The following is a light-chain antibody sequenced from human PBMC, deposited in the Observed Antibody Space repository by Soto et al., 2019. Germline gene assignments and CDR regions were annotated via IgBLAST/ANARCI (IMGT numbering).Light chain of an antibody. Sequence: EIVLTQSPGTLSLSPGERATLSSRASQSVTSDYLAWYQLKPGQAPRPLIYGASSRATGVPDRFSGSGSGTDFTLTISRLEPEDFAVFYCHQCDSSPWTFGQGTKVDIK. CDR3: HQCDSSPWT. J-gene: IGKJ1*01. CDR2: GAS. CDR1: QSVTSDY. V-gene: IGKV3-20*01.